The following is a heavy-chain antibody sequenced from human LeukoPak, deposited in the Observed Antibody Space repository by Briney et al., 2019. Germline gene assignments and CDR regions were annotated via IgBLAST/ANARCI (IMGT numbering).Heavy chain of an antibody. J-gene: IGHJ4*02. V-gene: IGHV1-18*01. CDR2: ISAYNGNT. D-gene: IGHD2-15*01. Sequence: ASVKVSCKASGYTFTSYGISWVRQAPGQGLEWMGWISAYNGNTNYAQKLQGRVTMTTNTSTSTAYMELRSLRSDDTAVYYCARDSGLSGGSWPLDYWGQGTLVTVSS. CDR1: GYTFTSYG. CDR3: ARDSGLSGGSWPLDY.